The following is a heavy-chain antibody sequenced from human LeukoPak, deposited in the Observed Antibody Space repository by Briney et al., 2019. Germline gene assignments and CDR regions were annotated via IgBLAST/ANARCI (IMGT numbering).Heavy chain of an antibody. CDR3: MRDPSNSSGRYAYFGY. V-gene: IGHV1-18*01. CDR2: ISAYNGDT. J-gene: IGHJ4*02. CDR1: GFTFTHYG. D-gene: IGHD3-22*01. Sequence: ASVKVSCKTSGFTFTHYGISWVRQAPGQGLEWMGWISAYNGDTNFAQKFQGRVTMSTDTSTTTAYMEPRSLTSDDTAVYYCMRDPSNSSGRYAYFGYWGQGALVTVSS.